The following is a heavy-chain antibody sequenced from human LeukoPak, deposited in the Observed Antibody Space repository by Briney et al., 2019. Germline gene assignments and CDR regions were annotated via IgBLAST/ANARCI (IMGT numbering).Heavy chain of an antibody. Sequence: GTSVKVSCKASGFTFTSSAVQWVRQARGQRLEWIGWIVVGSGNTNYAQKFQERVTITRDMSTSTAYMELSSLRSEDTAVYYCAADSYSSGFDGIYYYGMDVWGQGTTVTVSS. CDR3: AADSYSSGFDGIYYYGMDV. D-gene: IGHD6-19*01. CDR2: IVVGSGNT. J-gene: IGHJ6*02. CDR1: GFTFTSSA. V-gene: IGHV1-58*01.